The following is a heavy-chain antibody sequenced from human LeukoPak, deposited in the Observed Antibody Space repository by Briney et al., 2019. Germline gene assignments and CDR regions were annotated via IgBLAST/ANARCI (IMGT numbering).Heavy chain of an antibody. CDR3: AKDIGFNEMATILSHDGVDAFDI. CDR1: GFTFDDYA. Sequence: TGGSLRLSCAASGFTFDDYAMHWVRQAPGKGLEWVSGISWNSGSIGYADSVKGRFTISRDNAKNSLYLQMNSLRAEDTALYYCAKDIGFNEMATILSHDGVDAFDIWGQGTMVTVSS. D-gene: IGHD5-24*01. J-gene: IGHJ3*02. CDR2: ISWNSGSI. V-gene: IGHV3-9*01.